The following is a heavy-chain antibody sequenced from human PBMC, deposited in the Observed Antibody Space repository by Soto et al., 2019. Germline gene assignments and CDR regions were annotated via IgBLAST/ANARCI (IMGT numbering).Heavy chain of an antibody. CDR2: IIPIFGTA. V-gene: IGHV1-69*12. CDR1: GGTFSSYA. D-gene: IGHD3-22*01. J-gene: IGHJ2*01. CDR3: ARDLRGHYYDSKAPSGGCYFDL. Sequence: QVQLVQSGAEVKKPGSSVKVSCKASGGTFSSYAISWVRQAPGQGLEWMGGIIPIFGTANYAQKFQGRVTITADESMSTAFMELSSLRSADTAVYYCARDLRGHYYDSKAPSGGCYFDLWGRGTLVTVSS.